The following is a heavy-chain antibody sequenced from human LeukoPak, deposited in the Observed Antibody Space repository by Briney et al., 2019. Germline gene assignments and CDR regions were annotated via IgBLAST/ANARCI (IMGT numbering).Heavy chain of an antibody. CDR2: IKQDGSEK. CDR3: ARDLMADTAMGDDAIDI. J-gene: IGHJ3*02. CDR1: GFTFSSYG. D-gene: IGHD5-18*01. V-gene: IGHV3-7*01. Sequence: PGGSLRLSCAASGFTFSSYGMSGFGRAPGKGLEGLAKIKQDGSEKYYVDSVKGRFTISRDNAKNSLYLQMNSLRAEDTAVYYCARDLMADTAMGDDAIDIWGQGTMVTVSS.